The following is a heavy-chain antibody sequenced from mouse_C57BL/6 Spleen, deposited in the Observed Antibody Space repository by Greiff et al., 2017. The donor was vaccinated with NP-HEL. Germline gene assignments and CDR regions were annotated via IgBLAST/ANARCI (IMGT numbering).Heavy chain of an antibody. Sequence: VQLQQPGTELVKPGASVKLSCKASGYTFTSYWMHWVKQRPGQGLEWIGNINPSNGGTNYNEKFKSKATLTVDKSSSTAYMQLSSLTSEDSAVYDGAREPYYSNYVYFDYWGQGTTLTVSS. CDR2: INPSNGGT. D-gene: IGHD2-5*01. J-gene: IGHJ2*01. CDR3: AREPYYSNYVYFDY. CDR1: GYTFTSYW. V-gene: IGHV1-53*01.